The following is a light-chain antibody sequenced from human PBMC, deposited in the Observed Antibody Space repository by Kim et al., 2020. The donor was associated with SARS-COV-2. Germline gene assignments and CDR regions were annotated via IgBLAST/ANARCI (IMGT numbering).Light chain of an antibody. V-gene: IGKV4-1*01. CDR3: QQYYSTPLT. Sequence: DNVMTQSPDSLAVSLGERATINCKSSQSVLHTSNNKNYLAWFQQKPGQPPNLLIYWASTRASGVPDRFSGSGSGTDFTLTISSLQAEDGAVYYCQQYYSTPLTFGGGTKVDIK. J-gene: IGKJ4*01. CDR1: QSVLHTSNNKNY. CDR2: WAS.